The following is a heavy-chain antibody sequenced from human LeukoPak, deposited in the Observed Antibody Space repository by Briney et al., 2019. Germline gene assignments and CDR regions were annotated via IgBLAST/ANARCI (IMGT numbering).Heavy chain of an antibody. V-gene: IGHV3-21*01. Sequence: PGGSLRLSCAASGFTFSSYSMNWVRQAPGKGLEWVSSISSSSSYIYYADSVKGRFTISRDNAKNSLYLQMNSLRADDTAVYYCARGETYYYDSSGYYSGGPLDYWGQGTLVTVSS. D-gene: IGHD3-22*01. CDR1: GFTFSSYS. CDR3: ARGETYYYDSSGYYSGGPLDY. J-gene: IGHJ4*02. CDR2: ISSSSSYI.